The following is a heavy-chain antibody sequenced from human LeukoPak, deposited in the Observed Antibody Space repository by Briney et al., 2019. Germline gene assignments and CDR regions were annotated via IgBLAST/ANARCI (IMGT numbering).Heavy chain of an antibody. CDR2: ICWNSGSI. D-gene: IGHD2-15*01. V-gene: IGHV3-9*01. CDR1: GFTLSSYA. J-gene: IGHJ6*02. Sequence: GGSLRLSCAASGFTLSSYAMSWVRQPPGKGLEWVSGICWNSGSIGYADSVKGRFTTSRDNAKNSLYLQMSSLRAEDTALYYCAKDRGSRWWRNAVEYYGMDVWGQGTTVTVSS. CDR3: AKDRGSRWWRNAVEYYGMDV.